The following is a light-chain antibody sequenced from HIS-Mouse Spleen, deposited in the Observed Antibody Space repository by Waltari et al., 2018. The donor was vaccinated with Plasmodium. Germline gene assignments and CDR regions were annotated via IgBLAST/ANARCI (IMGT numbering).Light chain of an antibody. Sequence: SYELTQPPPLSVSPGQTARITCSGQALPRQTAYWYQQKPGQAPVLVIYKDSERPSGIPERFSGSSSGTTVTLTISGVQAEDEADYYCQSADSSGTYRVFGGGTKLTVL. CDR1: ALPRQT. V-gene: IGLV3-25*03. CDR3: QSADSSGTYRV. J-gene: IGLJ2*01. CDR2: KDS.